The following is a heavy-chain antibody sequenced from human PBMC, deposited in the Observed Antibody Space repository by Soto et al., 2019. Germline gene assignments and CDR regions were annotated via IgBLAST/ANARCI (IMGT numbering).Heavy chain of an antibody. J-gene: IGHJ4*01. D-gene: IGHD4-4*01. CDR2: VTGSGGNT. Sequence: GGSLRLSCAASRVTFSSYAMSWVRQAPGKGLEWVSSVTGSGGNTNYADSVRGRFSISRDNSKNALYLQMNSLRAEDTAVYYGAKMDNGNYRGLINYWGQGALVTVSS. CDR1: RVTFSSYA. CDR3: AKMDNGNYRGLINY. V-gene: IGHV3-23*01.